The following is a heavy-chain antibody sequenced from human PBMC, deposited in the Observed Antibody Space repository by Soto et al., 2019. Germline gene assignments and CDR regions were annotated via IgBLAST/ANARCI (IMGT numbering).Heavy chain of an antibody. Sequence: GASVKVSCEASGGTISSDTMSWVRQATGQGIEWMGRIIPILGIANSAQKFQGRVTITADKSTSTAYMELSSLRSEDTAVYYCARDWFGELSGPIPQDYGMDVWGQGTTVPVSS. CDR1: GGTISSDT. J-gene: IGHJ6*02. CDR3: ARDWFGELSGPIPQDYGMDV. D-gene: IGHD3-10*01. CDR2: IIPILGIA. V-gene: IGHV1-69*04.